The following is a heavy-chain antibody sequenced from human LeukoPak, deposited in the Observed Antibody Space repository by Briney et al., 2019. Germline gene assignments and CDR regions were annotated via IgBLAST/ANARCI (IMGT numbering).Heavy chain of an antibody. D-gene: IGHD6-19*01. CDR1: GYTFTGYY. J-gene: IGHJ4*02. CDR3: ARDAGYSSGWNYFDY. Sequence: ASVKVSCTASGYTFTGYYMHWVRQAPGQGLEWMGIINPNGGTTTYAQKFQGRVTMTRDTSTSTVYMELSSLRPEDTAVYYCARDAGYSSGWNYFDYWGQGTLVTVSS. V-gene: IGHV1-46*01. CDR2: INPNGGTT.